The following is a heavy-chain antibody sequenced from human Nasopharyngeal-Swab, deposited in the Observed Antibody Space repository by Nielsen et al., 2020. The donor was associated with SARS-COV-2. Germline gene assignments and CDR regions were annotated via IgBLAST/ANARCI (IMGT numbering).Heavy chain of an antibody. CDR1: GFTFRSYT. Sequence: GESLKISCAASGFTFRSYTLNWVRQAPGKGLEWVSYISSSSTTIYYTGSVRGRFTISRDNAKNSLFLQMNSLRDEDTAVYYCARDIYPGAYGMDVWGQETTVTVSS. CDR3: ARDIYPGAYGMDV. D-gene: IGHD2-2*02. J-gene: IGHJ6*02. V-gene: IGHV3-48*02. CDR2: ISSSSTTI.